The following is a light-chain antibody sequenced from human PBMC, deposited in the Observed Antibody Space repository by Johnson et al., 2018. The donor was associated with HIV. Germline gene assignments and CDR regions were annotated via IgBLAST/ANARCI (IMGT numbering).Light chain of an antibody. Sequence: TQPPSVSVSLGQMARITCSGEALPKKYAYWYQQKPGQFPVLVIYKDSERPSGIPERFSGSSSGTIVTLNISGVQAEDEADYYCLSADSSGIPYVFGTGTKVTVL. V-gene: IGLV3-16*01. CDR3: LSADSSGIPYV. J-gene: IGLJ1*01. CDR1: ALPKKY. CDR2: KDS.